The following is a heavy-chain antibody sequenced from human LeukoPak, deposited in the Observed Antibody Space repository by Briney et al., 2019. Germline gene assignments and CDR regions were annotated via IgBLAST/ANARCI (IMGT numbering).Heavy chain of an antibody. CDR2: ISCDGSNK. Sequence: GRSLRLSCAASGFTFSSYAMHWVRQAPGKGLEWVAVISCDGSNKYYADSVKGRFTISRDNSKNTLYLQKNSLRAEDTAVYYCARDTVEQAFDYWGQGTLVTVSS. J-gene: IGHJ4*02. CDR3: ARDTVEQAFDY. V-gene: IGHV3-30*04. CDR1: GFTFSSYA. D-gene: IGHD1/OR15-1a*01.